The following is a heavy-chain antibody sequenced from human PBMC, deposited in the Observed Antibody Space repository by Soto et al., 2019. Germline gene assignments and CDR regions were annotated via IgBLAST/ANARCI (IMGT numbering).Heavy chain of an antibody. CDR2: IIPIFGTA. CDR1: GGTFSSYA. D-gene: IGHD2-2*02. V-gene: IGHV1-69*13. CDR3: ARAPIVVVPAAIPRWFDP. Sequence: ASVKVSCKASGGTFSSYAISWVRQAPGQGLEWMGGIIPIFGTANYAQKFQGRVTITADESTSTAYMEPSSLRSEDTAVYYCARAPIVVVPAAIPRWFDPWGQGTLVTVSS. J-gene: IGHJ5*02.